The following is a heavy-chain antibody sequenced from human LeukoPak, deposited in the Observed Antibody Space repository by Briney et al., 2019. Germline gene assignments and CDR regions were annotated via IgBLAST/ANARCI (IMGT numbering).Heavy chain of an antibody. Sequence: GGSLRLSCAASGFTVSSNYMSWVRQAPGKGLEWISGISWNSGSIGYADSVKGRFTISRDNAKNSLYLQMNSLRAEDTALYYCAKSGFDPWGQGTLVTVSS. CDR3: AKSGFDP. V-gene: IGHV3-9*01. CDR2: ISWNSGSI. J-gene: IGHJ5*02. CDR1: GFTVSSNY.